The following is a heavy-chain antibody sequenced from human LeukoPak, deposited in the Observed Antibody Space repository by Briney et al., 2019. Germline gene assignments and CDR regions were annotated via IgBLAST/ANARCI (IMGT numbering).Heavy chain of an antibody. CDR2: INPSGGST. CDR3: ARDRDSIAVAGTPISWFDP. Sequence: ASVKVSCRPSGYTFTSYYMHWVRQAPGQGLEWMGIINPSGGSTSYAQKFQGRVTMTRDTSTSTVYMELSSLRSEDTAVYYCARDRDSIAVAGTPISWFDPWGQGTLVTVSS. V-gene: IGHV1-46*01. CDR1: GYTFTSYY. J-gene: IGHJ5*02. D-gene: IGHD6-19*01.